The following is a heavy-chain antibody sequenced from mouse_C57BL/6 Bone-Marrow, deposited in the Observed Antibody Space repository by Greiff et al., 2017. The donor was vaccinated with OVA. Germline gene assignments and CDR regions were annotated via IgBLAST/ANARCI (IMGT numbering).Heavy chain of an antibody. CDR1: GYTFTSYG. Sequence: VKVVESGAELARPGASVKLSCKASGYTFTSYGISWVKQRTGQGLEWIGEIYPRSGNTYYNEKFKGKATLTADKSSSTAYMELRSLTSEDSAVYFCARDYGSSYYWGQGTTLTVSS. CDR2: IYPRSGNT. D-gene: IGHD1-1*01. CDR3: ARDYGSSYY. J-gene: IGHJ2*01. V-gene: IGHV1-81*01.